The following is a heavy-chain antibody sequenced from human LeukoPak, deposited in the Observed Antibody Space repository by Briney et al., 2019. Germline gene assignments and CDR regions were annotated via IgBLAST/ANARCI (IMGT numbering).Heavy chain of an antibody. CDR2: ISGDGGST. CDR1: GSTFDDYA. D-gene: IGHD3-9*01. V-gene: IGHV3-43*02. J-gene: IGHJ4*02. Sequence: PGGSLRLSCAASGSTFDDYALHWVRQAPGKGLEWVSLISGDGGSTYYADSVKGRFTISRDNAKNSLYLQMNSLRDEDTAVYYCARGRLDWDYYFDYWGQGTLVTVSS. CDR3: ARGRLDWDYYFDY.